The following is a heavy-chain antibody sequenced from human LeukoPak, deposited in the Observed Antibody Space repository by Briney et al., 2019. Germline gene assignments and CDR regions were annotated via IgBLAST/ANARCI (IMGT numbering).Heavy chain of an antibody. CDR2: IYHTGST. CDR1: GYSISSGYY. Sequence: SETLSLTCTVSGYSISSGYYWGWIRQPPGKGLEWIGSIYHTGSTYYNPSLKSRLTISIDTSKKQFSLKLTSVTAADTAVYYCARGIYYYYYMDVWGKGTTVTVSS. CDR3: ARGIYYYYYMDV. D-gene: IGHD3-10*01. V-gene: IGHV4-38-2*02. J-gene: IGHJ6*03.